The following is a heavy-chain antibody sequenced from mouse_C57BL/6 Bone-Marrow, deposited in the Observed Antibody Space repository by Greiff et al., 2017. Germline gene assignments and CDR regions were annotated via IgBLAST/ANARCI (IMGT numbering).Heavy chain of an antibody. CDR2: IDPSDSYT. J-gene: IGHJ2*01. Sequence: QVHVKQPGAELVKPGASVKLSCKASGYTFTSYWMQWVKQRPGQGLEWIGEIDPSDSYTNYNQKFKGKATLTVDPSSSTAYMQLSSLTSEDSAVYYCASGSDYYGSIYFDYWGQGTTLTVSS. CDR1: GYTFTSYW. D-gene: IGHD1-1*01. V-gene: IGHV1-50*01. CDR3: ASGSDYYGSIYFDY.